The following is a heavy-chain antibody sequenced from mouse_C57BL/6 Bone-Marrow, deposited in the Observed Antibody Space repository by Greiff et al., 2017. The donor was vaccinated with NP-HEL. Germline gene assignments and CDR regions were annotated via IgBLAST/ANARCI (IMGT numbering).Heavy chain of an antibody. D-gene: IGHD4-1*02. CDR1: EYEFPSHD. J-gene: IGHJ1*03. CDR2: INSDGGSP. V-gene: IGHV5-2*03. Sequence: DVKLVESGGGLVQPGESLKLSCESNEYEFPSHDMSWVRKTPEKRLELVAAINSDGGSPYYPDTMERRFIISRDNTKKTLYLQMSSLRSEDTAVYYCARLSTGTGYFDVWGTGTTVTVSS. CDR3: ARLSTGTGYFDV.